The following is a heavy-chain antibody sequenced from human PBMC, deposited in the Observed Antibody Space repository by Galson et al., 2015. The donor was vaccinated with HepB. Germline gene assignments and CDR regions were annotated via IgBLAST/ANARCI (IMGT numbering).Heavy chain of an antibody. CDR3: ARGSGWSGYYSFDY. Sequence: SVKVSCKASGYTFSGYYMHWVRQAPGQGLEWMGWMNPNSGGTNYAQRFQGRVTMTRNTSINTAYMELSRLRSDDTAVYYCARGSGWSGYYSFDYWGQGTLVTVSS. J-gene: IGHJ4*02. D-gene: IGHD3-3*01. CDR1: GYTFSGYY. CDR2: MNPNSGGT. V-gene: IGHV1-2*02.